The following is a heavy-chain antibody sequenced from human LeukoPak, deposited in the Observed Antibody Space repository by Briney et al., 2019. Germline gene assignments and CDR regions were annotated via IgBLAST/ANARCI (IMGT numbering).Heavy chain of an antibody. D-gene: IGHD6-19*01. V-gene: IGHV4-59*08. Sequence: SETLSLTCTVSGGSISSYYWSWIRQPPGKGLEWIGYIYYSGSTNYNPSLKSRVTISVDTSKNQSSLKLSSVTAADTAVYYCARQKQWLAYFDYWGQGTLVTVSS. CDR1: GGSISSYY. J-gene: IGHJ4*02. CDR3: ARQKQWLAYFDY. CDR2: IYYSGST.